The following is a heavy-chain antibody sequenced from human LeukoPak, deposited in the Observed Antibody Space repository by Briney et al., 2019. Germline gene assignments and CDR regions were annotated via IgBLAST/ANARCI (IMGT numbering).Heavy chain of an antibody. CDR1: GGSIIGSTSY. V-gene: IGHV4-39*01. Sequence: SETLSLTCTVSGGSIIGSTSYWGWICQPPGKGLDWIGIINYSGSTYYNPSLRSRVTISVDTSKNQFSLKLNSVTASDTAVYYCARGYDYWGQGTLVTVSS. CDR3: ARGYDY. D-gene: IGHD3-22*01. CDR2: INYSGST. J-gene: IGHJ4*02.